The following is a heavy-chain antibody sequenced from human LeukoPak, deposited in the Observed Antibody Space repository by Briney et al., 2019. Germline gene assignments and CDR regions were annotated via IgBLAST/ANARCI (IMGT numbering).Heavy chain of an antibody. J-gene: IGHJ6*02. CDR1: GFTFSSYA. D-gene: IGHD6-13*01. Sequence: PGGSLRLSCAASGFTFSSYAISLVRQAPGKGLEWVSAISGSGGSTYYADSVKGRFTISRDNSKNTLYLKMNSLSAENTAVYYCENDQQYSSSWSGNGYYYGMDVWGQGTTVTVSS. CDR2: ISGSGGST. V-gene: IGHV3-23*01. CDR3: ENDQQYSSSWSGNGYYYGMDV.